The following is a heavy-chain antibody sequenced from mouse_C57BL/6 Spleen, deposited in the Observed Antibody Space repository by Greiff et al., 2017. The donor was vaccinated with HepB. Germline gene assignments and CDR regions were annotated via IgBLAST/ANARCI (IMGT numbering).Heavy chain of an antibody. D-gene: IGHD5-1*01. J-gene: IGHJ3*01. CDR2: IYPSDSET. CDR3: ARGEYPFAY. CDR1: GYTFTSYW. Sequence: VQLQQPGAELVRPGSSVKLSCKASGYTFTSYWMDWVKQRPGQGLEWIGNIYPSDSETHYNQKFKDKATLTVDKSSSTAYMQLSSLTSEDSAVYYGARGEYPFAYWGQGTLVTVAA. V-gene: IGHV1-61*01.